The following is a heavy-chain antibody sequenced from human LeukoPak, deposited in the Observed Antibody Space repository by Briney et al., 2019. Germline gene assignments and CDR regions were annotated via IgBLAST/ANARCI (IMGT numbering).Heavy chain of an antibody. CDR1: GFTFSNYA. CDR2: IAYIDEST. D-gene: IGHD6-19*01. Sequence: SGGSLRLSCAASGFTFSNYAMSWVRQAPGKGLEWVSAIAYIDESTYYADTVKGRFTISRDNSKSTLYLQMNSLTVGDTAVYYWAREKQWQAKEDFWGQGTLVTVSS. J-gene: IGHJ4*02. V-gene: IGHV3-23*01. CDR3: AREKQWQAKEDF.